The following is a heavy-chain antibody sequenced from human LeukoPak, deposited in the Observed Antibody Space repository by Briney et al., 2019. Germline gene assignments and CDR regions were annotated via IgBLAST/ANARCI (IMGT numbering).Heavy chain of an antibody. CDR2: IYPGDSDT. Sequence: GESLKISCKGSGYSFTSYWIGWVRQMPGKGLEWMGIIYPGDSDTRYSPSFQGQVTISADKSISTAYLQWSSLKASDTAMYYCARRDCSSTSCYMGVDYWGQGTLVTVSS. D-gene: IGHD2-2*02. CDR3: ARRDCSSTSCYMGVDY. V-gene: IGHV5-51*01. CDR1: GYSFTSYW. J-gene: IGHJ4*02.